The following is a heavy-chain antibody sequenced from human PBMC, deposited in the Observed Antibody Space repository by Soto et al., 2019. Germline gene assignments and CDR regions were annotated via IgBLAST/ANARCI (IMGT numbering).Heavy chain of an antibody. J-gene: IGHJ4*02. V-gene: IGHV1-69*12. D-gene: IGHD2-15*01. Sequence: QVQLVQSGAEVKKPGSSVKVSCKASGGTFSSYAISWVRQAPGQGLEWMGGIIPIFGTANYAQKFQGRVTITADESTSPAYMELSSLRSEDTAVYYCARDIPLGYCSGGSCHALDYWGQGTLVTVSS. CDR3: ARDIPLGYCSGGSCHALDY. CDR1: GGTFSSYA. CDR2: IIPIFGTA.